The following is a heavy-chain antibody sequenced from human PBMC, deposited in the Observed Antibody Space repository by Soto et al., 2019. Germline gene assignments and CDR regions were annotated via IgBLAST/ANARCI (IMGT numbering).Heavy chain of an antibody. CDR2: INGNSGGT. CDR1: GYTFTDYF. CDR3: ARDPADSMIGIDY. V-gene: IGHV1-2*02. Sequence: ASVKVSCKASGYTFTDYFMHWVRQAPGQGLEWMGWINGNSGGTSCAQKFQGRVAMTRDTSISTAYMELSSLTFDDTAVYYCARDPADSMIGIDYWGQGTLVTVSS. D-gene: IGHD3-16*01. J-gene: IGHJ4*02.